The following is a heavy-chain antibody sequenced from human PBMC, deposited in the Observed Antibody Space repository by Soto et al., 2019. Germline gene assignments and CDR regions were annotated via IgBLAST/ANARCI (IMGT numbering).Heavy chain of an antibody. D-gene: IGHD3-16*02. CDR2: MSYDGNNQ. V-gene: IGHV3-30*18. CDR3: AKALGELSPESFDY. CDR1: GFTFSSYA. J-gene: IGHJ4*02. Sequence: QVQLVESGGGVVQPGTSLRLSCAASGFTFSSYAMHWVRQAPGKGLEWVAIMSYDGNNQDYADSVKGRSTISRDNLKNTVHLQMKSLRVEDTAVYYCAKALGELSPESFDYWGQGVLVSVSS.